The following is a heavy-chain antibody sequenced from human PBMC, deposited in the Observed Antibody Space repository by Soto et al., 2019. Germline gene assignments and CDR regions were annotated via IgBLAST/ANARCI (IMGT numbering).Heavy chain of an antibody. V-gene: IGHV3-64*01. CDR2: ISSNGGST. CDR3: ARDRYCSGGSCFYDAFDI. CDR1: GFTFSSYA. Sequence: EVQLVESGGGLVQPGGSLRLSCAASGFTFSSYAMHWVRQAPGKGLEYVSAISSNGGSTYYANSVKGRFTISRDNSKNTLYLQMGSLRDEDMAVYYCARDRYCSGGSCFYDAFDIWGQGTMVTVSS. J-gene: IGHJ3*02. D-gene: IGHD2-15*01.